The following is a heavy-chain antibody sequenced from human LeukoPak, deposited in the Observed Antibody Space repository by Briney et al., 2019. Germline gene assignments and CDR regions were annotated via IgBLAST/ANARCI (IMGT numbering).Heavy chain of an antibody. D-gene: IGHD6-13*01. CDR1: GFTFSSYS. CDR2: ISSSSSYI. V-gene: IGHV3-21*01. J-gene: IGHJ4*02. Sequence: GGSLRLSCAASGFTFSSYSMKWVRQAPGKGLEWVSSISSSSSYIYYADSVRGRFTISRDNAKNSLYLQMNSLRAEDTAVYYCARGLAAAAPAYWGQGTLVTVSS. CDR3: ARGLAAAAPAY.